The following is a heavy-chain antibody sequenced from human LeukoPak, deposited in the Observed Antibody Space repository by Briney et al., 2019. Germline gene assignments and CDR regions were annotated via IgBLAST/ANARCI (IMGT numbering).Heavy chain of an antibody. D-gene: IGHD2-2*01. CDR2: IIPILGIA. CDR3: AREDSSGYCSSTSCYGPDY. CDR1: GGTFSSYA. Sequence: VASVKVSCKASGGTFSSYAISWVRQAPGQGLEWMGRIIPILGIANYAQKFQGRVTITADKSTSTAYMELSSLRSEDTAVYYCAREDSSGYCSSTSCYGPDYWGQGTLVTVSS. V-gene: IGHV1-69*04. J-gene: IGHJ4*02.